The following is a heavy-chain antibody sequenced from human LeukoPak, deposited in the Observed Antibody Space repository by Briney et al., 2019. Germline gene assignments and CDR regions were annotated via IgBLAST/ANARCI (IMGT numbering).Heavy chain of an antibody. CDR2: VDSDGSDT. D-gene: IGHD2-15*01. Sequence: GGSLRLSCVASGFTFTNYWMHWVRQGPRKGLVWVSRVDSDGSDTIYADSVKGRFTISRDNAKNTLYLQMNSLRVEDTAVYYCARGGYGHGFDVWGRGTLITVSS. V-gene: IGHV3-74*01. J-gene: IGHJ3*01. CDR1: GFTFTNYW. CDR3: ARGGYGHGFDV.